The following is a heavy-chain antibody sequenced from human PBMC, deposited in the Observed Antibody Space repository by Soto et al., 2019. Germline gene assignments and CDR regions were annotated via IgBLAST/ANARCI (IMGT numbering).Heavy chain of an antibody. V-gene: IGHV1-3*01. CDR3: ARVVGYYDSSGYYDFDY. Sequence: ASVKVSCKASGYTFTSYAMHWVRQAPGQRLEWMGWINAGNGNTKYSQKFQGRVTITRDTSASTAYMELSSLRSDDTAVYYCARVVGYYDSSGYYDFDYWGQGTLVTVSS. J-gene: IGHJ4*02. D-gene: IGHD3-22*01. CDR2: INAGNGNT. CDR1: GYTFTSYA.